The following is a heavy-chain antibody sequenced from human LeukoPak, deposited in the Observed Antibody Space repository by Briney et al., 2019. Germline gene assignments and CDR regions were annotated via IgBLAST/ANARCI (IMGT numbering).Heavy chain of an antibody. D-gene: IGHD3-3*01. Sequence: SETLSLACAVYGGSFSGYYWSWLRQPPGKGLEWIGEINHSGSTNYNPSLKSRVTISVDTSKNQFSLKLSSVTAADTAIYYCARGLASGYPPIPFDYWGQGTLVTVSS. J-gene: IGHJ4*02. CDR1: GGSFSGYY. V-gene: IGHV4-34*01. CDR3: ARGLASGYPPIPFDY. CDR2: INHSGST.